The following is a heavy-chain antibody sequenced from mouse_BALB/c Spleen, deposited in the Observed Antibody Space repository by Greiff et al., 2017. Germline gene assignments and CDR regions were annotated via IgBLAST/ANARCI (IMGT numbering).Heavy chain of an antibody. CDR1: GFTFSSYA. CDR2: ISSGGST. D-gene: IGHD1-1*01. Sequence: EVKLVESGGGLVKPGGSLKLSCAASGFTFSSYAMSWVRQTPEKRLEWVASISSGGSTYYPDSVKGRFTISRDNARNILYLQMSSLRSEDTAMYYCARGSIYYGTYFDYWGQGTTLTVSS. J-gene: IGHJ2*01. CDR3: ARGSIYYGTYFDY. V-gene: IGHV5-6-5*01.